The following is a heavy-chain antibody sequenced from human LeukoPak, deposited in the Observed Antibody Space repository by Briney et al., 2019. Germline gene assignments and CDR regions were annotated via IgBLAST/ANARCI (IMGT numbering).Heavy chain of an antibody. V-gene: IGHV3-30*18. CDR3: AKEGVAGNFDY. J-gene: IGHJ4*02. D-gene: IGHD6-19*01. Sequence: GGSLRLSCAASGFTFSSYAMSWVRQAPGKGLEWVAVISYDGSNKYYADSVKGRFTISRDNSKNTLYLQMNSLRAEDTAVYYCAKEGVAGNFDYWGQGTLVTVSS. CDR1: GFTFSSYA. CDR2: ISYDGSNK.